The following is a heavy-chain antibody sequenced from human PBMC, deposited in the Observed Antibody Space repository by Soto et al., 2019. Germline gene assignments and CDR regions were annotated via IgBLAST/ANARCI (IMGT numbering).Heavy chain of an antibody. J-gene: IGHJ1*01. CDR1: GGSISSSSYY. Sequence: SETLSLTCTVSGGSISSSSYYWGWIRQPPGKGLEWIGSIYYSGSTYYNPSLKSRVTISVDTSKNQFSLKLSSVTAADTAVYYCARHVTYLVVVVPPTLHSWGKRTLV. CDR3: ARHVTYLVVVVPPTLHS. CDR2: IYYSGST. V-gene: IGHV4-39*01. D-gene: IGHD2-15*01.